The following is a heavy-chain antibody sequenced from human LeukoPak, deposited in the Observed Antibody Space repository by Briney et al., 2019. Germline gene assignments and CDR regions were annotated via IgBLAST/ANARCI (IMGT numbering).Heavy chain of an antibody. Sequence: ETLSLTCTVSGGSISSYYWSWIRQPPGKGLEWIGYIYNSGSTNYNPSLKSRVTISVDTSKNQFSLKLSSVTAADTAVYYCARLSPMVILGALDYWGQGTLVTVSS. CDR1: GGSISSYY. CDR3: ARLSPMVILGALDY. V-gene: IGHV4-59*08. J-gene: IGHJ4*02. CDR2: IYNSGST. D-gene: IGHD3-22*01.